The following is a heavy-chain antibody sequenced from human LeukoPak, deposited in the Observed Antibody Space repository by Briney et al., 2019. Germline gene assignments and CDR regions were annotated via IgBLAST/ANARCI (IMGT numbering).Heavy chain of an antibody. J-gene: IGHJ4*02. CDR3: AKVMPNYGDYVGEIDY. CDR2: IWYDGSNK. V-gene: IGHV3-33*06. Sequence: PGRSLRLSCAASGFTFSSYGMHWVRQAPGKGLEWVAVIWYDGSNKYYADSVKGRFTISRDNSKNTLYLQMNSLRAEDTAVYYCAKVMPNYGDYVGEIDYWGQGTLVTVSS. D-gene: IGHD4-17*01. CDR1: GFTFSSYG.